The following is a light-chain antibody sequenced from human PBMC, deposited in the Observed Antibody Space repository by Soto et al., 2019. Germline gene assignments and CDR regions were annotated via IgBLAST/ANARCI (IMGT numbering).Light chain of an antibody. J-gene: IGKJ5*01. Sequence: IQFTQSPSSLSSSVRERFTITCRASQGISNYLAWYQQKPGKTPRLLIYGATTLQSGVPSRFSGSGSGTDFALTISSLQPEDFATYYCQQLKSYVTFGQGTRLEI. CDR2: GAT. CDR1: QGISNY. V-gene: IGKV1-9*01. CDR3: QQLKSYVT.